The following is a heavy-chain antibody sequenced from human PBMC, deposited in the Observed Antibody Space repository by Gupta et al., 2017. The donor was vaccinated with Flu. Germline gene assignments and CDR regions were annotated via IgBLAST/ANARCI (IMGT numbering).Heavy chain of an antibody. D-gene: IGHD2-2*02. J-gene: IGHJ4*02. CDR1: GYTFTAFG. Sequence: QGQLVQSGVEVKKPGASVKVSCKASGYTFTAFGMSWVRQAPGQGLEWMGWISGFNGNTKYAQKFQGRLALSTDTSTATSYMELRSLTSGDTAVYYCARDGMYTNSDAFDYWGQGTLITVSS. V-gene: IGHV1-18*04. CDR2: ISGFNGNT. CDR3: ARDGMYTNSDAFDY.